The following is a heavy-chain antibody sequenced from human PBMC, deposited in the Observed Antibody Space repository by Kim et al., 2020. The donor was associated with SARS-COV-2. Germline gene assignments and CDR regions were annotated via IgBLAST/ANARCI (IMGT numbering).Heavy chain of an antibody. V-gene: IGHV3-23*01. J-gene: IGHJ4*02. Sequence: YYADAVKGRFTISRDNSKNTLYLQMNSLRAEDTAVYYCAKDRVVRGVIPYWGQGTLVTVSS. D-gene: IGHD3-10*01. CDR3: AKDRVVRGVIPY.